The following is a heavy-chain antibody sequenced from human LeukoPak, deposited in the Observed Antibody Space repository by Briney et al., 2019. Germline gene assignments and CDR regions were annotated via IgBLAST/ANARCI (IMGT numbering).Heavy chain of an antibody. CDR1: GYTFSDFY. Sequence: ASVKVSCKASGYTFSDFYIHWVRQAPGQGLEYVGWITPKSGDTYSPQRFQGRVTMTRDASISTAYMELSSLRSDDTAVYFCARVRLADERVWAYWGQGTLVTVSS. J-gene: IGHJ4*02. V-gene: IGHV1-2*02. D-gene: IGHD3-3*02. CDR2: ITPKSGDT. CDR3: ARVRLADERVWAY.